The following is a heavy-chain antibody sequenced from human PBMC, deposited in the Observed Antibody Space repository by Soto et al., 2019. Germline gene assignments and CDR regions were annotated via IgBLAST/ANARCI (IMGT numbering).Heavy chain of an antibody. V-gene: IGHV3-30*03. CDR2: ISYDGSNK. Sequence: GGSLRLSCAASGFTFSSYGMHWVRQAPGKGLEWVAVISYDGSNKYYADSVKGRFTISRDNSKNTLYLQMNSLRSEDTAVYYCATIDCSSTSCYPGPYSYWGQGTLVTVSS. J-gene: IGHJ4*02. CDR1: GFTFSSYG. CDR3: ATIDCSSTSCYPGPYSY. D-gene: IGHD2-2*01.